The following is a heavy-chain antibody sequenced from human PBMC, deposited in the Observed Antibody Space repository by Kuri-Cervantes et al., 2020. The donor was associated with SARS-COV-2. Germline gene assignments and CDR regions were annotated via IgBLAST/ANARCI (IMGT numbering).Heavy chain of an antibody. V-gene: IGHV3-23*01. J-gene: IGHJ6*02. Sequence: GESLKISCAASGFTFSSYAMSWVRQAPGKGLEWVSAISGSGGSTYYADSVKGRFTISRDNSKNTLYLQMNSLRAEDTAVYYCAKDRCGTSCYVDYYYYGMDVWGQGTTVTVSS. CDR2: ISGSGGST. CDR1: GFTFSSYA. CDR3: AKDRCGTSCYVDYYYYGMDV. D-gene: IGHD2-2*01.